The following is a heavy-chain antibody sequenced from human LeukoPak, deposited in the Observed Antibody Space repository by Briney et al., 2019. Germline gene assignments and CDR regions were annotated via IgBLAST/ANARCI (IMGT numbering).Heavy chain of an antibody. Sequence: SETLSLTCTVSGGSISSSSYYSGWIRQPPGKGLEWIGSIYYSGSTYYNPSLKSRVTISVDTSKNQFSLKLSSVTAADTAVYYCARHTGSYYDSSGYPEAPFDYWGQGTLVTVSS. V-gene: IGHV4-39*01. CDR2: IYYSGST. D-gene: IGHD3-22*01. CDR1: GGSISSSSYY. J-gene: IGHJ4*02. CDR3: ARHTGSYYDSSGYPEAPFDY.